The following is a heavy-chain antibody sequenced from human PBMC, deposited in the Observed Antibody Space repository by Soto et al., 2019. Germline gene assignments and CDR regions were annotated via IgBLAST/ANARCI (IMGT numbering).Heavy chain of an antibody. D-gene: IGHD3-10*01. V-gene: IGHV3-48*02. Sequence: PGGSLRLSCAASGFTFSSHAMNWVRKAPGKGLEWLSYITSTSSTKHYAASVEGRFTISRDNAKNSLYLQMNSLRDEDTAVYYCARRITMVRGPYYYYAMDVWGQGTTVTVSS. CDR2: ITSTSSTK. J-gene: IGHJ6*02. CDR1: GFTFSSHA. CDR3: ARRITMVRGPYYYYAMDV.